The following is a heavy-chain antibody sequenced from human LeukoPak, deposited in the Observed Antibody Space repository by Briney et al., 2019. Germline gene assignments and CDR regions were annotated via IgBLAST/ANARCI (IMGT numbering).Heavy chain of an antibody. Sequence: GGSLRLSCAASGFTFSSYAMSWVRQAPGKGLEWVSAISGSGGSTYYADSVKGRFTISRDNAKNTLYLQVNSLRAEDTAVYYCARRTQDAFDIWGQGTMVTVSS. CDR1: GFTFSSYA. D-gene: IGHD2-15*01. CDR2: ISGSGGST. J-gene: IGHJ3*02. V-gene: IGHV3-23*01. CDR3: ARRTQDAFDI.